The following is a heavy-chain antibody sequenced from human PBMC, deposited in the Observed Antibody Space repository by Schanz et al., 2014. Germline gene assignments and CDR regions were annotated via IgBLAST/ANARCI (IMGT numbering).Heavy chain of an antibody. CDR1: GFTFRDYY. CDR3: ARAHGNNWYGKGLDY. CDR2: ISNDGSIK. J-gene: IGHJ4*02. Sequence: QVQLVESGGGLVKPGGSLRLSCAASGFTFRDYYMSWIRQAPGKGLEWVALISNDGSIKYYADSVEGRFTISRDNSRNTLYLQMNSLRADDTAVYFCARAHGNNWYGKGLDYWGQGTQVTVSS. V-gene: IGHV3-30-3*01. D-gene: IGHD1-1*01.